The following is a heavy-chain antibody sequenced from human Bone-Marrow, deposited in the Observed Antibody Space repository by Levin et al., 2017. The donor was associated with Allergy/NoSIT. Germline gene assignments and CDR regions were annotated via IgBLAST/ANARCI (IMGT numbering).Heavy chain of an antibody. Sequence: GASVKVSCEGTGLTVIENYMSWVRQAPGKGLEWVSVIGISGNTYYAESVKGRFTISRDNSKIYLQINSLRDEDTAIYYCARSHPLAAGGEYFFDYWGQGTLVTVSS. CDR1: GLTVIENY. J-gene: IGHJ4*02. CDR3: ARSHPLAAGGEYFFDY. V-gene: IGHV3-66*01. D-gene: IGHD6-13*01. CDR2: IGISGNT.